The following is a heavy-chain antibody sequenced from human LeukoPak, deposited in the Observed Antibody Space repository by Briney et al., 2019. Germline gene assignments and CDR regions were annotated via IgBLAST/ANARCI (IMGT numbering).Heavy chain of an antibody. Sequence: GGSLRLSCAASGFTFSTYWMHWVRQAPGKGLVWVSQINTDGNSTTYADSVKGRFTVSRDNAKNTLYLQINSLRAEDTAAYYCARDNYDSSGYYFDWGQGTLVTVSS. J-gene: IGHJ4*02. V-gene: IGHV3-74*01. CDR3: ARDNYDSSGYYFD. CDR2: INTDGNST. D-gene: IGHD3-22*01. CDR1: GFTFSTYW.